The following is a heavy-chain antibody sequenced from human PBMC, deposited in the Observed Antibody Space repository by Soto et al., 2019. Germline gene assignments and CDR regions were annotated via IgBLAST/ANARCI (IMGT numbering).Heavy chain of an antibody. J-gene: IGHJ6*02. CDR3: ARENKYLYGMDV. CDR1: GFTFSSYG. CDR2: IWYDGSNK. Sequence: GGSLRLSCAASGFTFSSYGMHWVRQAPGKGLEWVAVIWYDGSNKYYADSVKGRFTISRDNSKNTLYLQMNSLRAEDTAVYYCARENKYLYGMDVWGQGTTVTVSS. D-gene: IGHD3-10*01. V-gene: IGHV3-33*01.